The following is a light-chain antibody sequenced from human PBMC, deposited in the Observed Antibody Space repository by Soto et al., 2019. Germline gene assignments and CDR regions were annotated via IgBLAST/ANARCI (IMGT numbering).Light chain of an antibody. CDR2: DAS. CDR3: QQRYRWPPIT. V-gene: IGKV3-11*01. CDR1: ESVFGY. J-gene: IGKJ5*01. Sequence: EVVLTQSPATLSLSPGERATLSCRASESVFGYLAWYQHKPGQAPRLLSYDASNRATGVPARFSGSGSGTDFTLTISSLEPEDLAVYYCQQRYRWPPITFGQGTRLDNK.